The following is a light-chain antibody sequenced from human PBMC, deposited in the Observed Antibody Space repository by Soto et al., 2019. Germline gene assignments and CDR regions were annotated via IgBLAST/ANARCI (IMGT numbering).Light chain of an antibody. Sequence: QSVLTQPPSASGSPGQSVTISCTGTSSDVVAYNYVSWYQQLPGKAPKLIIYEVSKRPSGVPDRFSGSKSGNMASLTVSGLQAEDEADYYCTSYAGTYSFFYVFGTGTKVTVL. CDR1: SSDVVAYNY. J-gene: IGLJ1*01. CDR2: EVS. CDR3: TSYAGTYSFFYV. V-gene: IGLV2-8*01.